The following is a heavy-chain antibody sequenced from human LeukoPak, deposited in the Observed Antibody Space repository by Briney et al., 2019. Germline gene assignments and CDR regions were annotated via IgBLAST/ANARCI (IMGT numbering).Heavy chain of an antibody. D-gene: IGHD3-10*01. Sequence: ASVKVSCKASGYTFTSYDINWVRQATGQGLEWMGWINPNSGGTNYAQKFQGRVTMTRDTSISTAYMELSRLRSDDTAVYYCARVLLESRGTGFDYWGQGTLVTVSS. J-gene: IGHJ4*02. CDR1: GYTFTSYD. CDR2: INPNSGGT. V-gene: IGHV1-2*02. CDR3: ARVLLESRGTGFDY.